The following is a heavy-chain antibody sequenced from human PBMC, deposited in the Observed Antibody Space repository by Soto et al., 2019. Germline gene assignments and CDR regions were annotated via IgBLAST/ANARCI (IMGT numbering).Heavy chain of an antibody. V-gene: IGHV4-31*03. CDR1: VGSISSGGFF. CDR2: ISYSGST. CDR3: ARYYDSRGYYDWFDP. Sequence: TLSVTCIVSVGSISSGGFFWTWILQHPGRGLEWIGYISYSGSTYYNPSLRSRVILSVDTSKSQFSLKLSSVTAADTAVYYCARYYDSRGYYDWFDPWGRGTLVTVSS. D-gene: IGHD3-22*01. J-gene: IGHJ5*02.